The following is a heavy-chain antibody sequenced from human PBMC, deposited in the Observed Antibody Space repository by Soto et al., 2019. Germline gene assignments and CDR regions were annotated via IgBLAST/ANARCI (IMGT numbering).Heavy chain of an antibody. CDR2: IIHIFGTA. Sequence: QVQLVQSGAAVKKPGSSVKVSCKASGGTFSSYAISWVRQAPGQGLEWMGGIIHIFGTANYAQKFQGRVTITADESTSTAYMELSSLRSEDTAVYYCARHHYVSTSCHYGMDVWGQGTTVTVSS. V-gene: IGHV1-69*12. D-gene: IGHD2-2*01. CDR1: GGTFSSYA. CDR3: ARHHYVSTSCHYGMDV. J-gene: IGHJ6*02.